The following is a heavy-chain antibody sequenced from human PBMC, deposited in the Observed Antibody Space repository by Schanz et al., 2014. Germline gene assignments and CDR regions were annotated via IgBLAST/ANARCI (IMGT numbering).Heavy chain of an antibody. CDR3: AKHVRSLTGNDY. D-gene: IGHD3-9*01. V-gene: IGHV3-23*01. J-gene: IGHJ4*02. Sequence: EVRLLESGGGLVQPGGSLRLSCAASGFTFSNHALSWVRQAPGKGLEWVSGIGGSGDSTHYADSVKGRFIISRDNSKNTLYLQVNSLRAEDTAVYYCAKHVRSLTGNDYWGQGTLVTVSS. CDR1: GFTFSNHA. CDR2: IGGSGDST.